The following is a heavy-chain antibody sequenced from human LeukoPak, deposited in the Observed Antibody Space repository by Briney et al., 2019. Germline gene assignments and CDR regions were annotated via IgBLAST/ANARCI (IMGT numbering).Heavy chain of an antibody. CDR2: ICGSGGST. J-gene: IGHJ4*02. Sequence: GGSLRLSCAASGFTFSSYAMSWVRQAPGKGLEWVSAICGSGGSTYYADSVKGRFTISRDNSNNTLYLQMNSLRAEDTAVYYCAKDQNYDSSGYPDYWGQGTLVTVSS. CDR3: AKDQNYDSSGYPDY. D-gene: IGHD3-22*01. V-gene: IGHV3-23*01. CDR1: GFTFSSYA.